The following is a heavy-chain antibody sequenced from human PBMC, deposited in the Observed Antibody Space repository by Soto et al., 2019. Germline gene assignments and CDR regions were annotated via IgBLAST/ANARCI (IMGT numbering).Heavy chain of an antibody. CDR1: GYTFSNSW. CDR3: TAYTQRYYDFWSGYYSEDFDY. Sequence: RRLSCAASGYTFSNSWMSWVRQAPGKGLEWVGRIKSKTDGGTTDYAAPVKGRFTISRDDSKNTLYLQMKSLKTEDTAVYYCTAYTQRYYDFWSGYYSEDFDYWGQGTLVTVSX. D-gene: IGHD3-3*01. CDR2: IKSKTDGGTT. J-gene: IGHJ4*02. V-gene: IGHV3-15*01.